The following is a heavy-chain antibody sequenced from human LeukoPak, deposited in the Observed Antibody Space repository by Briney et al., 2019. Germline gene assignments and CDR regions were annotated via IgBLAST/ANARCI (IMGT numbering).Heavy chain of an antibody. Sequence: GGSLRLSCAASGFTFSSYWMSWVRQAPGKGLEWVSAISRSGGTTYYADSVKGRFTISRDNSKNTLYLQMNSLRAEDTAVYYCAKVMYDYGSGSYSFDYWGQGTLVTVSS. CDR3: AKVMYDYGSGSYSFDY. D-gene: IGHD3-10*01. CDR1: GFTFSSYW. CDR2: ISRSGGTT. V-gene: IGHV3-23*01. J-gene: IGHJ4*02.